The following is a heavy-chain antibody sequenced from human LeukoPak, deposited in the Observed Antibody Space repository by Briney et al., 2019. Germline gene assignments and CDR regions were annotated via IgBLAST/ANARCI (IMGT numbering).Heavy chain of an antibody. D-gene: IGHD1-1*01. CDR2: SRDKANRYTR. CDR3: VRVARSYNLDY. Sequence: GGSLRLSCAASGFTFSSYSMNWVRQAPGKGLEWVGRSRDKANRYTREYAASVKGRFSISRDDSKNSLYLQMNSLEREDTAVYYCVRVARSYNLDYWGQGTLVTVSS. J-gene: IGHJ4*02. CDR1: GFTFSSYS. V-gene: IGHV3-72*01.